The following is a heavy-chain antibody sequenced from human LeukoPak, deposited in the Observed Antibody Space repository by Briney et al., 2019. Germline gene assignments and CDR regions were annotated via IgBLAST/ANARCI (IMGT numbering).Heavy chain of an antibody. D-gene: IGHD3-22*01. CDR1: GFTFGDYA. J-gene: IGHJ4*02. Sequence: GGSLRLSCTASGFTFGDYAMSWVRQAPGKGLEWVSNISGRGGNTYYGDSMKGRFTISRDNFKNTLYLQMNSLRAEDTAVYYCAKDGPETDYDSSGYYLFDYWGQGTQVTVSS. CDR2: ISGRGGNT. CDR3: AKDGPETDYDSSGYYLFDY. V-gene: IGHV3-23*01.